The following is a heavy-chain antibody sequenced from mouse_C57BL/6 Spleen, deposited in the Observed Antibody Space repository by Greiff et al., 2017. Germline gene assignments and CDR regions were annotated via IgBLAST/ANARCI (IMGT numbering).Heavy chain of an antibody. V-gene: IGHV1-64*01. J-gene: IGHJ2*01. CDR3: ARETSYYFDY. CDR1: GYTFTSYW. Sequence: QVQLQQPGAELVKPGASVKLSCKASGYTFTSYWMHWVKQRPGQGLEWIGMIHPNSGSTNYNEKFKSKATLTVDKSSSTAYMQLSSLTSEDAAVYYCARETSYYFDYWGQGTTLTVSS. CDR2: IHPNSGST.